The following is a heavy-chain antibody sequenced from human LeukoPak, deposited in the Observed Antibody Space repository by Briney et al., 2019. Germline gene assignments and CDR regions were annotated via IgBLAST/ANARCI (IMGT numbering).Heavy chain of an antibody. D-gene: IGHD2-2*01. V-gene: IGHV4-59*01. CDR2: IYYSGST. CDR3: ARGVPAAGPDAFDI. CDR1: GGSISSYY. Sequence: SETLSLTCTVSGGSISSYYWSWIRQPPGKGLEWIGYIYYSGSTSYNPSLKGRVTISVDTSKNQFSLKLSSVTAADTAVYYCARGVPAAGPDAFDIWGQGTMVTVSS. J-gene: IGHJ3*02.